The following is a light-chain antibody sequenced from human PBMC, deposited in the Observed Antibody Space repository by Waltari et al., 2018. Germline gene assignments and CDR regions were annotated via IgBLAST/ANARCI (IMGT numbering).Light chain of an antibody. Sequence: DIQMTQSPSTLSASVGDRVTMTCRASPRIDRWLAWYQQKPGKAPRVIIYKSSSLENGGPSRFSGSGFGTEFTLTIDNLQPDDFATYYCQQYHSDLLSFGGGTRVEIK. CDR1: PRIDRW. CDR3: QQYHSDLLS. J-gene: IGKJ4*01. CDR2: KSS. V-gene: IGKV1-5*03.